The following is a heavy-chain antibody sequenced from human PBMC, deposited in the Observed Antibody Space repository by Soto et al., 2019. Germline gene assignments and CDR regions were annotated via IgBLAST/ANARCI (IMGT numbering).Heavy chain of an antibody. D-gene: IGHD3-10*01. Sequence: GGSLRLSCAASGFTCSRYGMHWVRQAPGKGLEWVAVISYDGSNKYYADSVKGRFTISRDNSKNTLYLQMNSLRAEDTAVYYCAKEEEYEGSWFDPWGQGTLVTVSS. CDR1: GFTCSRYG. V-gene: IGHV3-30*18. CDR2: ISYDGSNK. CDR3: AKEEEYEGSWFDP. J-gene: IGHJ5*02.